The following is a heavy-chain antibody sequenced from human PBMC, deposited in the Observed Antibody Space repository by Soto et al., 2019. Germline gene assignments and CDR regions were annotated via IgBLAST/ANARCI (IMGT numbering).Heavy chain of an antibody. Sequence: QLQLQESGSGLVKPSQTLSLTCAVSGGSINTATHSWSWIRQPPGKGLEWIGYIYHSGSTYYNPSVKSRATISIDKSNNQFPLRLSSVPAADTALYYCARVAGVTTTGDDYWGQGILVTVSS. CDR1: GGSINTATHS. D-gene: IGHD4-4*01. J-gene: IGHJ4*02. CDR2: IYHSGST. CDR3: ARVAGVTTTGDDY. V-gene: IGHV4-30-2*01.